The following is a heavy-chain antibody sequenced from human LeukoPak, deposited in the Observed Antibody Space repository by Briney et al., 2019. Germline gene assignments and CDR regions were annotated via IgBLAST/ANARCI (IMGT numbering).Heavy chain of an antibody. CDR2: ISDNGGRT. V-gene: IGHV3-64D*09. J-gene: IGHJ4*02. D-gene: IGHD1-26*01. CDR3: VKDVGGSYAFDY. Sequence: GGSLRLSCSASGFTFSRYAMHWVRQAPGKGLEYVSGISDNGGRTHYGDSVKGRFSISRDNSKNTLHLQMSTLRAEDTALYYCVKDVGGSYAFDYWGQGILVTVAS. CDR1: GFTFSRYA.